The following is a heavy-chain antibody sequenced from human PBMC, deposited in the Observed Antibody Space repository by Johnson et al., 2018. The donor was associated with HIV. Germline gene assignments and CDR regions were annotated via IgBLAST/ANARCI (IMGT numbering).Heavy chain of an antibody. CDR3: ARMTTTVSHNDAFDI. V-gene: IGHV3-20*04. D-gene: IGHD4-17*01. Sequence: MQLVESGGGLVKPGGSLRLSCAASGFTFDDYGMSWVRQAPGKGLEWVSGINWNGGSTGYADSVKGRFTISRDNAKNSMYLQMNSLRAEDTALYYGARMTTTVSHNDAFDIGGQGTMVTVSS. CDR1: GFTFDDYG. J-gene: IGHJ3*02. CDR2: INWNGGST.